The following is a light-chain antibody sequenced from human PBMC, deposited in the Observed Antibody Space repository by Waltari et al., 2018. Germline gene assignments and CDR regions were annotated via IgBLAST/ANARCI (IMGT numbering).Light chain of an antibody. J-gene: IGLJ1*01. CDR3: CSYAGSGTYV. V-gene: IGLV2-23*02. Sequence: QSALTQPASVSGTPGQSIPISCPGTNSEVGNYNLVSWYQHHPGEAPKLMICEVIKRPSGVSNRFSGSKSGNTASLTISGLQAEDEADYYCCSYAGSGTYVFGTGTKVTVL. CDR2: EVI. CDR1: NSEVGNYNL.